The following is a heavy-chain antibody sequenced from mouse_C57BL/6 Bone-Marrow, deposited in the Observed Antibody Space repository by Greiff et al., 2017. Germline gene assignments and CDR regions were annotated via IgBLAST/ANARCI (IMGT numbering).Heavy chain of an antibody. CDR1: GYTFTDYY. J-gene: IGHJ1*03. CDR3: ARDYGRSYWYFDV. D-gene: IGHD1-1*01. CDR2: INPNNGGT. Sequence: EVQLQQSGPELVKPGASVKISCKASGYTFTDYYMNWVKQSHGKSLEWIGDINPNNGGTSYNQKFKGKATLTVDKSSSTAYMELHSLPSEDSAVXYCARDYGRSYWYFDVWGTGTTVTVSS. V-gene: IGHV1-26*01.